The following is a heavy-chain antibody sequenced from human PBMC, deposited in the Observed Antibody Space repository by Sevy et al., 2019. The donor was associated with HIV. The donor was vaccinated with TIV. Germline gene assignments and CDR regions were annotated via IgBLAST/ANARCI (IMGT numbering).Heavy chain of an antibody. V-gene: IGHV3-30*18. CDR1: GFTFSSYA. J-gene: IGHJ4*02. CDR2: IPYDGSSI. Sequence: GGSLRLSCAASGFTFSSYAMHWVRQAPGKGLEWVAAIPYDGSSIYYADSVKGRLTISRDNSKNTLYLQMNSLRAEDTALYYCAKGQTDYYDTSGPVDYWGQGTLVTVSS. CDR3: AKGQTDYYDTSGPVDY. D-gene: IGHD3-22*01.